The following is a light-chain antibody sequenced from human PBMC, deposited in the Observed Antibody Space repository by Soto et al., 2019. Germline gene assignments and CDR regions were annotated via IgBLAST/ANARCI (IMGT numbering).Light chain of an antibody. V-gene: IGKV1D-8*01. J-gene: IGKJ4*01. CDR2: AAS. CDR3: QQYYSFPLT. CDR1: HGISSY. Sequence: IQMSQSTSLLSASTGDRVTISCLMSHGISSYLAWYQQKPGKAPELLIYAASTLQSGVPSRFSGSGSGTDFTLTISCLQSEDFATYYCQQYYSFPLTFGGGTKVDIK.